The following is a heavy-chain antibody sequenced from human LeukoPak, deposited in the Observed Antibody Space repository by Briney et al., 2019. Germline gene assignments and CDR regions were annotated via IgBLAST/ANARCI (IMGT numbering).Heavy chain of an antibody. J-gene: IGHJ3*02. CDR3: ARDTGSFPHVSFDI. Sequence: SETLSLTCTVSGGSISSSSYYWGWIRQPPGKGLEWIGNIYYSGSTYYNPSLKSRVTISLNTSKNQFSLKLNSVTAADTAVYYCARDTGSFPHVSFDIWGQGTMVTVSS. CDR1: GGSISSSSYY. D-gene: IGHD1-26*01. V-gene: IGHV4-39*07. CDR2: IYYSGST.